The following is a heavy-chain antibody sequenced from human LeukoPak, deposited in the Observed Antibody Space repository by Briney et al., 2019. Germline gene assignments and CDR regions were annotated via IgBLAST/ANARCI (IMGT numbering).Heavy chain of an antibody. Sequence: ASVKVSCKASGGTFSSYAISWVRQALGQGLEWMGRIIPIFGTANYAQKFQGRVTITTDESTSTAYMELSSLRSEDTAVYYCASQPLRRNSSGPPQEFDYWGQGTLVTVSS. CDR3: ASQPLRRNSSGPPQEFDY. CDR2: IIPIFGTA. CDR1: GGTFSSYA. V-gene: IGHV1-69*05. J-gene: IGHJ4*02. D-gene: IGHD3-22*01.